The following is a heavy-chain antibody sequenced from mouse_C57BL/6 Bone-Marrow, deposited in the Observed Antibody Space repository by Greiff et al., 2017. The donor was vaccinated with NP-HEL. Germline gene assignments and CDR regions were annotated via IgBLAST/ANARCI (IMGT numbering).Heavy chain of an antibody. J-gene: IGHJ1*03. D-gene: IGHD2-1*01. Sequence: EVKLMESGGGLVQPGESLKLSCESNEYEFPSHDMSWVRKTPEKRLELVAAINSDGGSTYYPDTMERRFIISRDNTKKTLYLQMSSLRSEDTALYYCARHRGNYEGWYFDVWGTGTTVTVSS. CDR3: ARHRGNYEGWYFDV. CDR2: INSDGGST. V-gene: IGHV5-2*01. CDR1: EYEFPSHD.